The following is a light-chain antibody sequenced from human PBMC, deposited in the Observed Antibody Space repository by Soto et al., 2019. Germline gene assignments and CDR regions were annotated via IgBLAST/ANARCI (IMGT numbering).Light chain of an antibody. CDR3: CSYTSSTNYV. CDR1: SSDISIYNY. J-gene: IGLJ1*01. V-gene: IGLV2-14*01. CDR2: EVS. Sequence: QSVLTQPASLSGSPGQSITISCTGTSSDISIYNYVSWYQQHPGKAPKLIIYEVSNRPSGISNRFSGAKSGNTASLTISGLQVEDEADYYCCSYTSSTNYVFGAGTKVTVL.